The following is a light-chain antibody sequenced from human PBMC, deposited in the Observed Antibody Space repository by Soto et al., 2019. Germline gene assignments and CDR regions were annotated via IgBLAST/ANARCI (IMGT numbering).Light chain of an antibody. Sequence: EIVLTQSPGTLSLSPGERATLSCRASQSVSSSYLAWYQQKPGQAPRLLIYGASSRATGIPDRFSGSGSGTDSTLTISRLEPEDFAVYYCHQYDSSPLAFGGGTKVDIK. J-gene: IGKJ4*01. CDR1: QSVSSSY. CDR2: GAS. V-gene: IGKV3-20*01. CDR3: HQYDSSPLA.